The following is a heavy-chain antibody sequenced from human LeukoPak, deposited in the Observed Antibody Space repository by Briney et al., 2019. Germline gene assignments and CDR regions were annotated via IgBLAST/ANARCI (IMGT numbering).Heavy chain of an antibody. CDR2: ISAYNGKT. V-gene: IGHV1-18*01. Sequence: GASVRVSCKASGYTFSSYAISWVRQAPGQGLQWMGWISAYNGKTNYAQKVQGRVTMTTDTSTSTAHMELRSLRSDDTAVYYCARDYGRPGRLDYWGQRTMVTVSS. CDR3: ARDYGRPGRLDY. CDR1: GYTFSSYA. J-gene: IGHJ4*02. D-gene: IGHD4-17*01.